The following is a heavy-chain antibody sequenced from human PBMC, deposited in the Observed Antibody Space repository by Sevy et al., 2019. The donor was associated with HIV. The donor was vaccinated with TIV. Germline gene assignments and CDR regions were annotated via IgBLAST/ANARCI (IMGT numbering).Heavy chain of an antibody. D-gene: IGHD3-10*01. CDR2: ISYSAEYI. Sequence: GGSLRLSCATSGFTFTSYTMNWVRQAPGKGLEGVSSISYSAEYIYYADSVKGRFTISRDNAKNSLFLQMNSLRVEDTAVYYCARDAGGYDPLDYWGQGTLVTVSS. CDR1: GFTFTSYT. CDR3: ARDAGGYDPLDY. J-gene: IGHJ4*02. V-gene: IGHV3-21*01.